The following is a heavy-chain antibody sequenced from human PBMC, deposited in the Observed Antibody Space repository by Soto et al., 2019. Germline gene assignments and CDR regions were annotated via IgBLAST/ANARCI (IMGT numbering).Heavy chain of an antibody. D-gene: IGHD3-3*01. CDR2: INAGNGNT. J-gene: IGHJ6*02. CDR1: GYTFTSYA. CDR3: ARNEHYDFWSGYYTYYYGMDV. V-gene: IGHV1-3*01. Sequence: GASVKVSCKGSGYTFTSYAMHWVRQAPGQRLEWMGWINAGNGNTKYSQKFQGRVTITRDTSASTAYMELSSLRSEDTAVYYCARNEHYDFWSGYYTYYYGMDVWGQGTTVTVSS.